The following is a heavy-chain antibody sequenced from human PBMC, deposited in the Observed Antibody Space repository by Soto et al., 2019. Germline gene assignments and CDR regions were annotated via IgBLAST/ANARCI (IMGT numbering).Heavy chain of an antibody. Sequence: VQLVESGGGVVQPGRSLRLSCAASGFTFSSYGMHWVRQAPGKGLEWVAVIWYDGSNKYYADSVKGRFTISRDNSKNTLYLQMNSLRAEDTAVYHCARDRSSPSDYWGQGTLVTVSS. V-gene: IGHV3-33*01. CDR1: GFTFSSYG. D-gene: IGHD3-10*01. CDR3: ARDRSSPSDY. CDR2: IWYDGSNK. J-gene: IGHJ4*02.